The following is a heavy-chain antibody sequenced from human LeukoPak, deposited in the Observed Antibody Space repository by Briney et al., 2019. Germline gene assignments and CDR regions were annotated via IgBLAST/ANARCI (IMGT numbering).Heavy chain of an antibody. CDR1: GFIIDDYG. D-gene: IGHD1-26*01. V-gene: IGHV3-20*04. Sequence: GGSLRLSCAASGFIIDDYGMTWVRQAPGKGLEWVSGINWNGGSTGYADSVKGRFTISRDNAKNSLYLQMNSLRAEETALHYCARGRSYSGSYFDASDIWGQGTMVTVSS. J-gene: IGHJ3*02. CDR2: INWNGGST. CDR3: ARGRSYSGSYFDASDI.